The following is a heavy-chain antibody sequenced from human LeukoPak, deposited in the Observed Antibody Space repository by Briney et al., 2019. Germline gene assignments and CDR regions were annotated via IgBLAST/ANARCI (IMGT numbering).Heavy chain of an antibody. CDR1: GYSFTSYW. J-gene: IGHJ3*02. D-gene: IGHD1-1*01. CDR3: ARPLLTGTTSDAFDI. CDR2: IYPGESDT. V-gene: IGHV5-51*01. Sequence: GESLKISCKGSGYSFTSYWIGWVRQMPGKGLEWMGIIYPGESDTRYSPSFQGQVTISADKSISTAYLQWSSLKASDTAMYYCARPLLTGTTSDAFDIWGQGTMVTVSS.